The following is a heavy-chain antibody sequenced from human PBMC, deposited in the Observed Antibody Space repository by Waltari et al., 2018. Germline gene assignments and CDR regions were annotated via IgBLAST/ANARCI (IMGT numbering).Heavy chain of an antibody. V-gene: IGHV1-2*02. CDR2: INPKNGDT. CDR1: GYSFTDYH. CDR3: ARDPGPIVGAPDY. Sequence: QVQLVQSGTEVKKPGASVKVSCQASGYSFTDYHPHWVRQTPGQGLGWLGWINPKNGDTRYAQNFLGRVTMTRDTSINTVYMDLSGLRSDDTAVFYCARDPGPIVGAPDYWGQGTLVTVSS. J-gene: IGHJ4*02. D-gene: IGHD1-26*01.